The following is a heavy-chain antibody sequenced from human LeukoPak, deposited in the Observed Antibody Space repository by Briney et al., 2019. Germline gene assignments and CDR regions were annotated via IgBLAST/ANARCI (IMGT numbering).Heavy chain of an antibody. J-gene: IGHJ5*02. CDR3: ARVHDYSNWFDP. CDR2: IYYSGST. Sequence: SETLSLTCIVSGGPISSYYWSWIRHPPGKGLEWIGYIYYSGSTNYNPSLKSRVTISVDTSKNQFSLKLSSVTAADTAVYYCARVHDYSNWFDPWGQGTLVTVSS. CDR1: GGPISSYY. V-gene: IGHV4-59*01. D-gene: IGHD4-11*01.